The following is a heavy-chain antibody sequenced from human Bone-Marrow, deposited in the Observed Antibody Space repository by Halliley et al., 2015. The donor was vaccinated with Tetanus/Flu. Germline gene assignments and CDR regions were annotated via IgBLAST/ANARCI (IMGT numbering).Heavy chain of an antibody. CDR1: GYPFRTYS. V-gene: IGHV1-18*01. Sequence: QVQLVQSGAEVKKPGTSVKVSCKASGYPFRTYSISWVRQAPGQGLEWMGWISALNGNTDYARKFQDRLTMTTDTSTSTAYMDLRSLGADDTAVYYCARSYYYFAGFDFWGQGTLVIVSS. J-gene: IGHJ3*01. CDR2: ISALNGNT. CDR3: ARSYYYFAGFDF. D-gene: IGHD3-22*01.